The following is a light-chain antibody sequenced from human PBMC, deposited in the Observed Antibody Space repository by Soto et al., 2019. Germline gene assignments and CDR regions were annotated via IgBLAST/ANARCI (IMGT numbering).Light chain of an antibody. V-gene: IGLV1-40*01. J-gene: IGLJ3*02. Sequence: QSVLTQPPSVSGAPVQRVTISCTGSSSNIGAGYDVHWYQQLPGTAPKLLIYGNSNRPSGVPDRFSGSKSGTSASLAITGLQAEDEADYSCQSYDSSLSALFGGGTKLTVL. CDR1: SSNIGAGYD. CDR3: QSYDSSLSAL. CDR2: GNS.